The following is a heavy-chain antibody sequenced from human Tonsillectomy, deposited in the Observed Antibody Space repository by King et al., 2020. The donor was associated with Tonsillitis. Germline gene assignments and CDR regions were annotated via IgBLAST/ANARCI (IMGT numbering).Heavy chain of an antibody. CDR2: IKQDGSEK. CDR3: ARDPQYYGDYLDY. V-gene: IGHV3-7*03. J-gene: IGHJ4*02. Sequence: VQLVESGGGLVQPGGSLRLSCAASGFTFSSYWMTWVRQAPGKGLEWVANIKQDGSEKYYVDSVKGRFTISRDDAKNSLYLEINSLRAEDTAVYYCARDPQYYGDYLDYWGQGTLVTVSS. CDR1: GFTFSSYW. D-gene: IGHD3-3*01.